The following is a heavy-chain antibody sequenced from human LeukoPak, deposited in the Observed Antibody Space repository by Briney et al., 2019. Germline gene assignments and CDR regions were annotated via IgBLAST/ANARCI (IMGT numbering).Heavy chain of an antibody. CDR2: IYYSGST. CDR1: GGSISSSSYY. CDR3: ARVLPGYSYGYVSYYYYMDV. V-gene: IGHV4-39*01. Sequence: PSETLSLTCTVSGGSISSSSYYWGWIRQPPGKGLEWIGSIYYSGSTYYNPSLKSRVTISVDTSKNQFSLKLSSVTAADTAVYYCARVLPGYSYGYVSYYYYMDVWGKGTTVTVSS. D-gene: IGHD5-18*01. J-gene: IGHJ6*03.